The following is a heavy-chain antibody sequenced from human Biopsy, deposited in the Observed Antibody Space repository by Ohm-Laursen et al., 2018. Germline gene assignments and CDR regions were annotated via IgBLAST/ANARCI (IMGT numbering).Heavy chain of an antibody. D-gene: IGHD2/OR15-2a*01. CDR1: GESSSGYF. J-gene: IGHJ6*02. CDR2: INQSGST. V-gene: IGHV4-34*01. CDR3: ARGIGYFKLDV. Sequence: SETLSLTCAVNGESSSGYFWNWIRQPPGKGLEWIGEINQSGSTKYNPSLKRRATLSADSSNSQFSLRLTSVTAADTAIYYCARGIGYFKLDVWGQGTTVTVSS.